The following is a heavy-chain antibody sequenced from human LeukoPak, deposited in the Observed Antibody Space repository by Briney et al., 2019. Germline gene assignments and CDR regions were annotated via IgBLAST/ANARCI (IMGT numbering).Heavy chain of an antibody. D-gene: IGHD2-2*01. CDR2: IRYDGSNK. V-gene: IGHV3-30*02. Sequence: GGSLRLSCAASGFTFSSYGMHWVRQAPGKGLEWVAFIRYDGSNKYYADSVKGRFTISRDNSKNTLYLQMNSLGAEDTAVYYCAKDFSPAALYYFDYWGQGTLVTVSS. J-gene: IGHJ4*02. CDR1: GFTFSSYG. CDR3: AKDFSPAALYYFDY.